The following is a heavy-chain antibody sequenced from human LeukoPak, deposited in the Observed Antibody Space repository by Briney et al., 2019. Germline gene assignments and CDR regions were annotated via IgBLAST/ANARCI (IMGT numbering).Heavy chain of an antibody. J-gene: IGHJ4*02. V-gene: IGHV3-23*01. Sequence: GGSLRLSCAASGFTFSSYAMSWVRQAPGKGLEWVSAISGSGGSTYYADSVKGRFTISRDNSKNTLYLQMNSLRAEDTAVYYCAQAKRYYYDISGYYLDHWGQGTLVTVSS. CDR1: GFTFSSYA. CDR3: AQAKRYYYDISGYYLDH. CDR2: ISGSGGST. D-gene: IGHD3-22*01.